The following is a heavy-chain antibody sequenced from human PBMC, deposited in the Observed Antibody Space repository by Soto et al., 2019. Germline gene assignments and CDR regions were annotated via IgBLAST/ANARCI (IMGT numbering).Heavy chain of an antibody. CDR3: ARAVAVPADFDY. J-gene: IGHJ4*02. Sequence: QVQLVQSGAEEKKPGASVKVSCKASGYTFTGYAMHWVRQAPGQRLEWMGWINAGNGNTKYSQKFQGRVPITRDTSASAAYMELSSLSSEDTAVYYCARAVAVPADFDYWGQGTLVTVSS. CDR2: INAGNGNT. CDR1: GYTFTGYA. D-gene: IGHD6-19*01. V-gene: IGHV1-3*05.